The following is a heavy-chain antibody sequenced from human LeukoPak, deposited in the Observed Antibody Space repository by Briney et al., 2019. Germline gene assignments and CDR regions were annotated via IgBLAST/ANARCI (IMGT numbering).Heavy chain of an antibody. V-gene: IGHV4-34*01. CDR1: GVPFSNYY. Sequence: PSETLSLTCAVSGVPFSNYYWSWVRQSPTKGLEWIGEINHSGYTNYNPSLKSRVTISIDTSKNQFSLMLTSVTAADTAVYYCTRAVAGRPDWGQGTLVTVSS. D-gene: IGHD6-19*01. J-gene: IGHJ4*02. CDR3: TRAVAGRPD. CDR2: INHSGYT.